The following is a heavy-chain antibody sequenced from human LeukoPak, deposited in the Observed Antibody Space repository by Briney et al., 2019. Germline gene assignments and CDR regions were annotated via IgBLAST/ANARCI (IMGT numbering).Heavy chain of an antibody. J-gene: IGHJ4*02. CDR2: IYSGGST. CDR1: GFTVSSSY. CDR3: ARDPIHYYDSSGYRDY. D-gene: IGHD3-22*01. Sequence: HPGGSLRLSCAASGFTVSSSYMSWVRQAPGKGLEWVSVIYSGGSTYYADSVKGRFTISRDNSKNTLYLQMNSLRAEDTAVYYCARDPIHYYDSSGYRDYWGQGTLVTVSS. V-gene: IGHV3-66*01.